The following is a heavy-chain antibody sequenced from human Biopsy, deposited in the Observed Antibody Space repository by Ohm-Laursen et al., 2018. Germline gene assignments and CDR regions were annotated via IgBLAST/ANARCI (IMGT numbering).Heavy chain of an antibody. J-gene: IGHJ4*02. CDR1: GESFSDYY. D-gene: IGHD1-26*01. CDR3: AREGGGLLPIRLTDF. V-gene: IGHV4-34*01. CDR2: INHRGRS. Sequence: TLSLTCKVSGESFSDYYWSWIRQSPGKGLEWIGEINHRGRSSYSPSLQSRVTISVDASKNHFSLNMKSVTAADTAVYFCAREGGGLLPIRLTDFWGPGMMVTVSS.